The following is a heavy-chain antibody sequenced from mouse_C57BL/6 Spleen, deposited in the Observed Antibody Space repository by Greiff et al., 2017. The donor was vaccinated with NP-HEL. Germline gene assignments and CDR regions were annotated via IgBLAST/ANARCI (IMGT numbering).Heavy chain of an antibody. CDR3: ARWSWGDAMDY. CDR1: GYSITSGYY. V-gene: IGHV3-6*01. J-gene: IGHJ4*01. Sequence: EVQLQESGPGLVKPSQSLSLTCSVTGYSITSGYYWNWIRQFPGNKLEWMGYISYDGSNNYNPSLKNRISITRDTSKNQFFLKLNSVTTEDTATYYCARWSWGDAMDYWGQGTSVTVSS. CDR2: ISYDGSN.